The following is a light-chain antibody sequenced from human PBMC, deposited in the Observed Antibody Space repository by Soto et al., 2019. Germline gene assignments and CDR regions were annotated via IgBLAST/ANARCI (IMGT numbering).Light chain of an antibody. CDR1: QTVSRNY. J-gene: IGKJ2*01. V-gene: IGKV3-20*01. CDR2: AAS. CDR3: QQYGGSPMYT. Sequence: EIVLTQSPGTLSLSPGERATLSCRASQTVSRNYLAWYQQKPGQAPRLLIYAASSRATGIPDRFIGSGSGTDFTLTISRLEPEDSAVYFCQQYGGSPMYTFGQGTKLEIK.